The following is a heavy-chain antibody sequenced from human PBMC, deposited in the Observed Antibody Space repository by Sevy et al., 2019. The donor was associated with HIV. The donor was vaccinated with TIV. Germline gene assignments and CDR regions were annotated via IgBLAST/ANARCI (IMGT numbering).Heavy chain of an antibody. CDR3: ARSRFLEWLSSAAFDI. CDR1: GFVFSSYA. Sequence: GGSLGLSCTASGFVFSSYAMHWVRQAPGKGLEWVAFIAYDGSNKNYADSVKGRFTLSRDNSKNTLYLQMNSLGAEDTAVYYCARSRFLEWLSSAAFDIWGQGTMVTVSS. V-gene: IGHV3-30*04. J-gene: IGHJ3*02. CDR2: IAYDGSNK. D-gene: IGHD3-3*01.